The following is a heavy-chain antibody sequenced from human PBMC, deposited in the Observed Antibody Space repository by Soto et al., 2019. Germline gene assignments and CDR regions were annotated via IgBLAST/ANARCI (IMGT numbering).Heavy chain of an antibody. V-gene: IGHV3-30-3*01. Sequence: QVQVVESGGGVVQPGRSLRLSCTTSGFNFNTYTFNWVRQAPGKGLEWVAMISPDGSKTNYADALQGRFTISRDNSNNKVFLQMNSLTTEDSAIYFCARGLLEVMVPFDHWGQGTLVTVS. CDR1: GFNFNTYT. CDR2: ISPDGSKT. D-gene: IGHD2-8*02. J-gene: IGHJ4*02. CDR3: ARGLLEVMVPFDH.